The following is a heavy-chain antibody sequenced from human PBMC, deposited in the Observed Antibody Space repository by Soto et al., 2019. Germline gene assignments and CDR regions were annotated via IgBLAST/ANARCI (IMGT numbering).Heavy chain of an antibody. Sequence: GESLKISCQGSGYSFTTYWISWVRQMPGKGLEWMGKIDPADSSTNYSPSFQGHITISVDRSINTAHLQFSSLKATDTAVYYCARLEKWYYNYYGLDVWGQGTMVTVSS. D-gene: IGHD1-26*01. V-gene: IGHV5-10-1*01. CDR2: IDPADSST. CDR3: ARLEKWYYNYYGLDV. CDR1: GYSFTTYW. J-gene: IGHJ6*02.